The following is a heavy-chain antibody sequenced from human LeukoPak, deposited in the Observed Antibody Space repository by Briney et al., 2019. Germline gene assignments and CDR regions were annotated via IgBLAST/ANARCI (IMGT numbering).Heavy chain of an antibody. Sequence: ASVKVSCKASGYTFTSYGISWVRQAPGQGLEWMGWISAYNGNTNYAQNLQGRVTMTTETSTSTAYMHLRSLRSDDTAVYYCARPLYYDSTGYHQYYFDHWGQGTLVTVSS. V-gene: IGHV1-18*01. D-gene: IGHD3-22*01. J-gene: IGHJ4*02. CDR1: GYTFTSYG. CDR2: ISAYNGNT. CDR3: ARPLYYDSTGYHQYYFDH.